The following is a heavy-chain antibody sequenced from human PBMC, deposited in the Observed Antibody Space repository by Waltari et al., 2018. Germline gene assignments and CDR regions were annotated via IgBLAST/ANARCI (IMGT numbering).Heavy chain of an antibody. V-gene: IGHV4-34*04. CDR2: INHSGRT. D-gene: IGHD5-12*01. CDR3: ARVGGYSGYDVFDY. Sequence: QVQLQQWGAGLLKPSETLSLTCAVYGGSFSGYYWSWIRQPPGKGLEWIGEINHSGRTNNTPSLKSRCTISVDTSKNQFSLKLSSVTAADTAVYYCARVGGYSGYDVFDYWGQGTLVTVSS. J-gene: IGHJ4*02. CDR1: GGSFSGYY.